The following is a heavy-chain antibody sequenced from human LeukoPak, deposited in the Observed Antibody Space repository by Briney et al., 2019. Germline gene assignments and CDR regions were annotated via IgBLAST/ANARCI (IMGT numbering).Heavy chain of an antibody. D-gene: IGHD3-10*01. Sequence: SQTLSLTCAISGDSVSSSSAAWNWIRQSPSRGLEWLGRTYYRSKWFNDYAVSVKSRITINPDTSKNQFSLKLSSVTAADTAVYYCARVYYGSGSINWFDPWGQGTLVTVSS. J-gene: IGHJ5*02. CDR3: ARVYYGSGSINWFDP. V-gene: IGHV6-1*01. CDR2: TYYRSKWFN. CDR1: GDSVSSSSAA.